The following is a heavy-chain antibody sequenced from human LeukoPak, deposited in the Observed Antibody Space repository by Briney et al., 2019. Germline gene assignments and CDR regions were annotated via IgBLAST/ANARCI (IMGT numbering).Heavy chain of an antibody. D-gene: IGHD3-10*01. Sequence: GGSLRLSCVVSGISLSNYAMTGVRQAPGKGLEWVSYISERGGSTTYADSVKGRFTISRDTSLNTLYLQMNNLRAEDTAVYFCAKRGVVIRGLLVIGYHQEAYHYDFWGQGVLVTVSS. CDR2: ISERGGST. V-gene: IGHV3-23*01. J-gene: IGHJ4*02. CDR1: GISLSNYA. CDR3: AKRGVVIRGLLVIGYHQEAYHYDF.